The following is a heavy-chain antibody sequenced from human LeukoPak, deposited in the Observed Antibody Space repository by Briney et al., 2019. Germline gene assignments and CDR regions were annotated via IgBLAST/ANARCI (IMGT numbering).Heavy chain of an antibody. J-gene: IGHJ4*02. V-gene: IGHV3-23*01. D-gene: IGHD3-10*01. Sequence: PGGSLRLSCAASVFTFSSYAMSWVRQAPGKGLEWVSAISGSGGSTYYADSVKGRFTISRDNSKNTLYLQMNSLRAEDTAVYYWAKDKEGYYGSGSYGFDYWGQGTLVTVSS. CDR2: ISGSGGST. CDR3: AKDKEGYYGSGSYGFDY. CDR1: VFTFSSYA.